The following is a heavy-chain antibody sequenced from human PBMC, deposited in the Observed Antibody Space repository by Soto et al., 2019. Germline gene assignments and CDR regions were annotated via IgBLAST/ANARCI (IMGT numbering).Heavy chain of an antibody. Sequence: QVQLVQSGAEVKKPGASVKVSCKASGYTFTGYYMHWVRQAPGQGLEWMGWINPNSGGTKYAQKFQGCVTMTRDTSISTAYMERSRLRSDDTAVYYCARADVGELFRPRVKYYGMDVWGQGTTVTVSS. J-gene: IGHJ6*02. V-gene: IGHV1-2*04. CDR3: ARADVGELFRPRVKYYGMDV. D-gene: IGHD3-10*01. CDR1: GYTFTGYY. CDR2: INPNSGGT.